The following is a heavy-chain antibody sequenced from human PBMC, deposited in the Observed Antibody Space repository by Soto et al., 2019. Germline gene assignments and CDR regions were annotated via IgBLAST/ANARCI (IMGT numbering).Heavy chain of an antibody. J-gene: IGHJ4*02. CDR3: VLKRTTVTPFDY. V-gene: IGHV5-51*01. Sequence: HGESVTVSCKGSGYSFTSYWIGWVRQMPGKGLEWMGIIYPGDSDTRYSPSFQGQVTIPADKSISTAYLQWSSLKASDTAMYYCVLKRTTVTPFDYWGQGTLVTVSS. CDR1: GYSFTSYW. CDR2: IYPGDSDT. D-gene: IGHD4-17*01.